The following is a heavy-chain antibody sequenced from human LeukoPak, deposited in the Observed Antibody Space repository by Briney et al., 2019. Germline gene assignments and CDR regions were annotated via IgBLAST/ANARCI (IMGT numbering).Heavy chain of an antibody. CDR1: GGSISSGDYY. V-gene: IGHV4-30-4*01. Sequence: SETLSLTCTVSGGSISSGDYYWSWIRQPPGKGLEWIGYIYYSGSTFYIPSLKSRVSISVDTSKNQFSLKLSSVTAADTAVYYCARALSVTTLRIDYWGQGTLVTVSS. D-gene: IGHD4-11*01. J-gene: IGHJ4*02. CDR3: ARALSVTTLRIDY. CDR2: IYYSGST.